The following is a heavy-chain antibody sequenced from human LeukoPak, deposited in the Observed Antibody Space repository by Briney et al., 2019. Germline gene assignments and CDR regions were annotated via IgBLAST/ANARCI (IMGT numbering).Heavy chain of an antibody. D-gene: IGHD2-21*02. CDR2: IYYSGST. J-gene: IGHJ4*02. Sequence: SETLSLTCTVSGGSINFYYWSWIRQPPGKGLEWIGYIYYSGSTNYNPSLKSRVTISVDTSKNQFSLKLSSVTAADTAVYYCARLYCGGDCYQFDYWGQGTLVTVSS. CDR1: GGSINFYY. V-gene: IGHV4-59*01. CDR3: ARLYCGGDCYQFDY.